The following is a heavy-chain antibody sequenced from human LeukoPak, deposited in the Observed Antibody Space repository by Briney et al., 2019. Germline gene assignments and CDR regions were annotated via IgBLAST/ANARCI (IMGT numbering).Heavy chain of an antibody. Sequence: GGSLRLSCAASGFTFDDYAMHWVRQAPGKGLEWVSGISWNSGSIGYADSVKGRFTISRDNAKNSLYLQMNSLRAEDTALYYCAKDIDPSSWYSGYFDYWGQGTLVTVSS. CDR2: ISWNSGSI. CDR3: AKDIDPSSWYSGYFDY. V-gene: IGHV3-9*01. D-gene: IGHD6-13*01. J-gene: IGHJ4*02. CDR1: GFTFDDYA.